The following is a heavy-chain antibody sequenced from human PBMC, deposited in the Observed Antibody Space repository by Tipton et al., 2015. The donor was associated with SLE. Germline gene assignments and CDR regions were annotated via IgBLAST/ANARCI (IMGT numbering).Heavy chain of an antibody. V-gene: IGHV5-51*01. D-gene: IGHD4-17*01. CDR1: GYSFATYW. CDR3: TRPKMTMVTSYGDY. Sequence: QLVQSGEEVKKTGESLKISCKGSGYSFATYWIGWVRQITGKGLEWRGIIYPADSDTRYSPSSQGKVTISVDRSIDTAFLQWTSLKASATAMYYCTRPKMTMVTSYGDYWGQGTPVTVSS. J-gene: IGHJ4*02. CDR2: IYPADSDT.